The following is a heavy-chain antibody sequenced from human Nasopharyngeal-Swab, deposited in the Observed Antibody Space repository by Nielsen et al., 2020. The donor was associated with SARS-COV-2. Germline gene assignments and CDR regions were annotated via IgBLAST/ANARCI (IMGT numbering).Heavy chain of an antibody. V-gene: IGHV4-39*01. CDR1: GGSISSSSYY. CDR3: ARPYYDSSGYDAWFDP. D-gene: IGHD3-22*01. Sequence: GSLRLFCTVSGGSISSSSYYWGWIRQPPGKGLEWIGSIYYSGSTYYNPSLKSRVTISVDTSKKQFSLKLSSVTAADTAVYYCARPYYDSSGYDAWFDPWGQGTLVTVSS. J-gene: IGHJ5*02. CDR2: IYYSGST.